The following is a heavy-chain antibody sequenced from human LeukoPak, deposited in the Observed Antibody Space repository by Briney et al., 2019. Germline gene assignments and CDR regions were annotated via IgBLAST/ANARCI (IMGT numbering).Heavy chain of an antibody. Sequence: SETLSLTCTVSGYSISSGYYWGWIRQPPGKGLEWIGSIYHSGSTYYNPSLKSRVTISVDTSKNQFSLKLSSVTAADTAVYYCASGTSYKFSFDYWGQGTLVTVSS. CDR1: GYSISSGYY. J-gene: IGHJ4*02. CDR3: ASGTSYKFSFDY. CDR2: IYHSGST. V-gene: IGHV4-38-2*02. D-gene: IGHD3-10*01.